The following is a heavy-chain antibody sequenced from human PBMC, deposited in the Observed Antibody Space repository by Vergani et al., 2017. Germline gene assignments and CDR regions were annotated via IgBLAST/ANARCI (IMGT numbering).Heavy chain of an antibody. V-gene: IGHV3-30-3*01. CDR3: AGSIAAAGSGKYYFDY. Sequence: QVQLVESGGGVVQPGRSLRLSCAASGFTFSSYAMHWVRQAPGKGLEWVAVISYDGSNKYCADSVKGRFTISRDNSKNTLYLQMNSLRSEDTAVYYCAGSIAAAGSGKYYFDYWGQGTLVTVSS. J-gene: IGHJ4*02. CDR1: GFTFSSYA. D-gene: IGHD6-13*01. CDR2: ISYDGSNK.